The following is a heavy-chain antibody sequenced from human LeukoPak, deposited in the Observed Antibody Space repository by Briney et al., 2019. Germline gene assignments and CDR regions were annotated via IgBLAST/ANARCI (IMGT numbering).Heavy chain of an antibody. D-gene: IGHD2-2*02. J-gene: IGHJ5*02. CDR2: ISGSGGST. Sequence: HPGGSLRLSCAASGFTFSGYAMSWVRQAPGKGLEWVSAISGSGGSTYYADSVKGRFTISRDNSKNTLYLQMNSLRAEDTAVYYCAKGPTKGYCSSTSCYIVDWFDPWGQGTLVTVSS. V-gene: IGHV3-23*01. CDR3: AKGPTKGYCSSTSCYIVDWFDP. CDR1: GFTFSGYA.